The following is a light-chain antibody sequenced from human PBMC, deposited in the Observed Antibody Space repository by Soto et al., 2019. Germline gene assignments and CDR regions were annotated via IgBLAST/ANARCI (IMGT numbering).Light chain of an antibody. J-gene: IGLJ1*01. CDR3: SSYTTSSTYV. CDR1: SSDVGAFNH. CDR2: EVS. V-gene: IGLV2-14*01. Sequence: QSVLTQPASVSGSPGQSITISCTGTSSDVGAFNHVSWYQQYPGKAPKLIISEVSNRPSGLSNRFSGSKSGNTASLTISGLQAEDEADYYCSSYTTSSTYVFGTGTKVTVL.